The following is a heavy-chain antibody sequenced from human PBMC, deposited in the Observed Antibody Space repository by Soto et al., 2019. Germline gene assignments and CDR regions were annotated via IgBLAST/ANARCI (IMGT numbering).Heavy chain of an antibody. CDR3: ARDPSSGSYAWLDP. J-gene: IGHJ5*02. CDR2: IYYSGST. D-gene: IGHD1-26*01. Sequence: TLSLTCTVSGGSISSGGYYWSWIRQHPGKSLEWIGYIYYSGSTYYNPSLKSRVTISVDTSKNQFSLKLSSVTAADTAVYYCARDPSSGSYAWLDPWGQGTLVTVSS. V-gene: IGHV4-31*03. CDR1: GGSISSGGYY.